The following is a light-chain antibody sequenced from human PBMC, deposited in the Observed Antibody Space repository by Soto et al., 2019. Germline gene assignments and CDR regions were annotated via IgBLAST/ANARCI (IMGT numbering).Light chain of an antibody. Sequence: EIVLTQSPATLSVSLGESATLSCGASQTVSSRYLAWYQQRPGLAPRLLMYDASSRAAGIPDRFGGSGSGRVFTLTISSLEPEDSAVYYCQQYGGSTPYTFGQGTKLEIK. CDR3: QQYGGSTPYT. J-gene: IGKJ2*01. V-gene: IGKV3D-20*01. CDR1: QTVSSRY. CDR2: DAS.